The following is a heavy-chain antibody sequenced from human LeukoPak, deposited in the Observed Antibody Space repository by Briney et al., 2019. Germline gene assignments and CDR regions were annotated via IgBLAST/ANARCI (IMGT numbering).Heavy chain of an antibody. CDR1: GFTFSSYA. V-gene: IGHV3-23*01. CDR2: ISGSGDST. J-gene: IGHJ4*02. CDR3: AKVNPTSSGFYTY. D-gene: IGHD3-22*01. Sequence: PGGSLRLSCAASGFTFSSYAMSWVRQAPGKGLEWVSTISGSGDSTYYTDSVKGRLTISRDNSKNTLYLQMNSLRAEDTAVYYCAKVNPTSSGFYTYWGQGTLVTVSS.